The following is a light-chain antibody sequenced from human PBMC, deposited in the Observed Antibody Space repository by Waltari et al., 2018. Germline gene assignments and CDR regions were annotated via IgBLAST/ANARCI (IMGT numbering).Light chain of an antibody. CDR1: SGHSNYV. J-gene: IGLJ3*02. CDR3: QTWGTGVVV. V-gene: IGLV4-69*01. Sequence: QLVLTLAPSASASLGASVTLTCTLSSGHSNYVIAWHQQQPEKGPRYLIRLNNDGSHRKGDGFPDRFSGSRSGAECYLTISSLQSEDEADYYCQTWGTGVVVFGGGTKLTVL. CDR2: LNNDGSH.